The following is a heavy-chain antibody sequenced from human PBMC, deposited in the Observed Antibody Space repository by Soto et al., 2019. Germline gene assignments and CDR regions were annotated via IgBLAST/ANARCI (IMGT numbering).Heavy chain of an antibody. Sequence: QVQLVQSGAEVREPGASVKVSCKASGYSFTSLDINWVRQTAGQGLEWMGWMQQSTRRTGYAQKLQYRVSNTRDTSINTAYMELTTLTSDDTAFYFCARDVSAGVVSWGQGTLVTDSS. CDR2: MQQSTRRT. V-gene: IGHV1-8*01. D-gene: IGHD3-10*01. CDR3: ARDVSAGVVS. CDR1: GYSFTSLD. J-gene: IGHJ4*02.